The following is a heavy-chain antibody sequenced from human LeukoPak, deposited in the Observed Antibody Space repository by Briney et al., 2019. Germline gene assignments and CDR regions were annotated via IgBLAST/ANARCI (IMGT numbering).Heavy chain of an antibody. V-gene: IGHV4-59*08. J-gene: IGHJ3*02. CDR2: IYYSGST. CDR3: ARKYYDFWSGYFDAFDI. Sequence: PSETLSLTCTVSGGSISSYYWSWIRQPPGKGLEWIGYIYYSGSTNYNPSLKSRVTISVDTSKNQFSLKLSSVTAADAAVYYCARKYYDFWSGYFDAFDIWGQGTMVTVSS. CDR1: GGSISSYY. D-gene: IGHD3-3*01.